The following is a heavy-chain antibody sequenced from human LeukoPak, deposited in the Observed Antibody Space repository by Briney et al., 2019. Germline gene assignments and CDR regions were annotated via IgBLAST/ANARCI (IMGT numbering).Heavy chain of an antibody. V-gene: IGHV4-59*01. CDR3: ARDRGYRYGMDV. D-gene: IGHD5-18*01. CDR2: IYFSGTT. J-gene: IGHJ6*02. Sequence: PSETLSLTCTVSGGSISSYYWSWVRQPPGKGLEWIGYIYFSGTTNYNPSLKSRVTMSVDTPKNQSSLKLSSVTAADTAVYYCARDRGYRYGMDVWGQGTTVTVSS. CDR1: GGSISSYY.